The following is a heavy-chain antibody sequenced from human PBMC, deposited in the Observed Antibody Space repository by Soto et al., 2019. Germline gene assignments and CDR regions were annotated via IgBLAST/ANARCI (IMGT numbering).Heavy chain of an antibody. D-gene: IGHD3-9*01. V-gene: IGHV1-69*02. CDR1: GGTFSSYT. CDR3: APSALRYFDLRHWFVP. J-gene: IGHJ5*02. CDR2: IIPILGIA. Sequence: SVKVSCKASGGTFSSYTISWVRQAPGQGLEWMGRIIPILGIANYAQKFQGRVTITADKSTSTAYMELSSLRSEDTAVYYCAPSALRYFDLRHWFVPWGQGTLVTV.